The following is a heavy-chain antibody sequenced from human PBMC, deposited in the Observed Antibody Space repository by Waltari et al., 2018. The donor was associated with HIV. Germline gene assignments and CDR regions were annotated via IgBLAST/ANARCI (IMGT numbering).Heavy chain of an antibody. V-gene: IGHV3-48*01. Sequence: EVQLVESGGSLVQPGGSLRLSCTASGLAFRTYSFNWVRQPPGKVLAGSSYISGLGDTVYDAGSVKGRFTISRDNAKNSLDLQMNSLRPEDTAVYYCASPAQAEGYWGQGTLVTVSS. CDR3: ASPAQAEGY. CDR2: ISGLGDTV. J-gene: IGHJ4*02. D-gene: IGHD2-15*01. CDR1: GLAFRTYS.